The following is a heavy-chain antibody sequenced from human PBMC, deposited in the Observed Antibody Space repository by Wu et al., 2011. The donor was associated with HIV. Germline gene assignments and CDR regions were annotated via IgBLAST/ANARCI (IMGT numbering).Heavy chain of an antibody. CDR1: GGSFSSYA. V-gene: IGHV1-69*06. CDR3: ARGGVVGAPFDY. D-gene: IGHD1-26*01. Sequence: QVQMVQSGAEVKKPGSSLKVSCKASGGSFSSYAISWVRQAPGQGLEWMGIFIPMFATTYYAPKFQGGVRITADKSTSTVYMELSSLRSEDTAIYYCARGGVVGAPFDYWGQGTLVTVSS. CDR2: FIPMFATT. J-gene: IGHJ4*02.